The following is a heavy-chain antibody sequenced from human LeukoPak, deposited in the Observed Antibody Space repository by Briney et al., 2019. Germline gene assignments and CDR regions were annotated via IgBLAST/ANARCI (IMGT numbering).Heavy chain of an antibody. CDR2: INPHSGGT. J-gene: IGHJ5*02. CDR3: AREGSSGYHNWFDP. CDR1: GYTFTGYY. V-gene: IGHV1-2*02. D-gene: IGHD3-22*01. Sequence: ASVKVSCKASGYTFTGYYMNWVRHAPGQRLEWMGWINPHSGGTNYAQKFQGRVTMTRDTYISTAYMELSRLRSDDTAVYYCAREGSSGYHNWFDPWGQGTLVTVSS.